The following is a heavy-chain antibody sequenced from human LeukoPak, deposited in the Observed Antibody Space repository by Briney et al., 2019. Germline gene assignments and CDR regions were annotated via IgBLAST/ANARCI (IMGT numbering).Heavy chain of an antibody. D-gene: IGHD1-26*01. CDR2: IKSKTDGGTT. V-gene: IGHV3-15*01. J-gene: IGHJ4*02. CDR3: TTWFRLGSYPFDY. CDR1: GFTFSSHW. Sequence: PGGSLRLSCAASGFTFSSHWMTWVRQAPGKGLEWVGRIKSKTDGGTTDYAAPVKGRFTISRDDSKNTLYLQMNSLKTEDTAVYYCTTWFRLGSYPFDYWGQGTLVTVSS.